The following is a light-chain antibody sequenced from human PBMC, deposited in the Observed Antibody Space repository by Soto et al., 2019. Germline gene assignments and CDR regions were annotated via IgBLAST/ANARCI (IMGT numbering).Light chain of an antibody. CDR3: QQYNSYSWT. Sequence: DIQLTQSPSFLSASVGDRVTITCRASQATRSYLAWYQQKPGKAPKLLIYKASSLESGVPSRFSGSGSGTEFTLTISSLQPDDFATYYCQQYNSYSWTFGQGTKVDIK. CDR2: KAS. J-gene: IGKJ1*01. V-gene: IGKV1-5*03. CDR1: QATRSY.